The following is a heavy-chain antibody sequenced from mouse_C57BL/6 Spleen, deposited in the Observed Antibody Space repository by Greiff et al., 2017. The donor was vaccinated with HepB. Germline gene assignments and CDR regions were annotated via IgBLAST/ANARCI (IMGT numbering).Heavy chain of an antibody. CDR1: GFSFNTYA. V-gene: IGHV10-1*01. CDR2: IRSKSNNYAT. CDR3: VRTYYDFYYYAMDY. J-gene: IGHJ4*01. Sequence: GGGLVQPKGSLKLSCAASGFSFNTYAMNWVRQAPGKGLEWVARIRSKSNNYATYYADSVKDRFTISRDDSESMLYLQMNNLKTEDTAMYYCVRTYYDFYYYAMDYWGQGTSVTVSS. D-gene: IGHD2-4*01.